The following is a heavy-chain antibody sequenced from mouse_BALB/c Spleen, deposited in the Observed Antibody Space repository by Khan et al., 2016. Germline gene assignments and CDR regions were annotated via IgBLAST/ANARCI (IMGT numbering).Heavy chain of an antibody. Sequence: EVKLEVSGGGLVQPGGSMKLSCVVSGFIFTNYWMNWVRQSPEKGLEWIAEIRLKSNNYATHYAESVKGRFTISRDDSKNSVYLQMNYLRVEDTGIYYCTRDWAWFTYWGQGTLVTVSA. J-gene: IGHJ3*01. CDR2: IRLKSNNYAT. V-gene: IGHV6-6*02. CDR3: TRDWAWFTY. CDR1: GFIFTNYW.